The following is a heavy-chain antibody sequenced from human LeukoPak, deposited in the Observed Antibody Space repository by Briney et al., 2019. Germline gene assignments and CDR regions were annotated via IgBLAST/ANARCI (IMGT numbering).Heavy chain of an antibody. CDR2: IIPIFGTA. V-gene: IGHV1-69*13. D-gene: IGHD1-14*01. CDR1: GYTLTELS. Sequence: GASVKVSCKVSGYTLTELSMHWVRQAPGQGLEWMGGIIPIFGTANYAQKFQGRVTITADESTSTAYMELSSLRSEDTAVYYCARHPFTGWIDYWGQGTLVTVSS. J-gene: IGHJ4*02. CDR3: ARHPFTGWIDY.